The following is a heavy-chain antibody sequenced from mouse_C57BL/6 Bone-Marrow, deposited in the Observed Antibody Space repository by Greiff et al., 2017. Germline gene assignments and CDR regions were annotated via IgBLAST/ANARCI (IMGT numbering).Heavy chain of an antibody. CDR3: ARGWVTTVVATEYFDY. CDR2: ILPGSGST. Sequence: QVQLQQSGAELMKPGASVKLSCKATGYTFTGYWIEWVKQRPGHGLEWIGEILPGSGSTNYNEKFKGKATFTADTSSNTAYMQLRSLTTEDSAIYYCARGWVTTVVATEYFDYWGQGTTLTVSS. CDR1: GYTFTGYW. V-gene: IGHV1-9*01. J-gene: IGHJ2*01. D-gene: IGHD1-1*01.